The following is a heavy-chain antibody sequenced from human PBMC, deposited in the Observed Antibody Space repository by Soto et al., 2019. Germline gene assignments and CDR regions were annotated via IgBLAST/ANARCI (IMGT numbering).Heavy chain of an antibody. CDR1: GNTFTNFG. CDR2: IATYNSNK. CDR3: ARVLRGVVNWFDP. V-gene: IGHV1-18*01. D-gene: IGHD3-10*01. Sequence: ASVKVSCKTSGNTFTNFGLSWVRQAPGQGLEWMGWIATYNSNKNYAQKFQGRLTLTTDTSTSTGHMELKSLEYDDTAVYYCARVLRGVVNWFDPWGQGTLVTVSS. J-gene: IGHJ5*02.